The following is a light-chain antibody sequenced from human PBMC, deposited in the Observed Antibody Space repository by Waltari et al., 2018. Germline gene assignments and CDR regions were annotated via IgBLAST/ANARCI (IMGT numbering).Light chain of an antibody. Sequence: DIVLPQSPATLSLSPGARATLSCRASQSVSSYLAWYQQKPDQAPRLLLYDASNRATGIPARFSGSGSGTDFTLTISSLEPEDFAVYYCQQRSNWPLTFGGGTKVEIK. CDR3: QQRSNWPLT. CDR2: DAS. CDR1: QSVSSY. J-gene: IGKJ4*01. V-gene: IGKV3-11*01.